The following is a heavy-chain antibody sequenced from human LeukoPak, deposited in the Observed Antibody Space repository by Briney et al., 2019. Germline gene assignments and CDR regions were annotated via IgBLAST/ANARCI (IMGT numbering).Heavy chain of an antibody. CDR1: GYTFTGYY. D-gene: IGHD1-26*01. J-gene: IGHJ3*02. Sequence: ASVKVSCKASGYTFTGYYMHWVRQAPGQGLEWMGWINPNSGGTSYAQKFQGRVTMTRDTSISTAYMELSRLRSDDTAVYYCARDRIVGTVLGAFDIWGQGTMVTVSS. V-gene: IGHV1-2*02. CDR3: ARDRIVGTVLGAFDI. CDR2: INPNSGGT.